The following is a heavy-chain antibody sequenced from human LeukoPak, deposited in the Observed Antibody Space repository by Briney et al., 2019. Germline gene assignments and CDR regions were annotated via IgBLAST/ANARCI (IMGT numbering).Heavy chain of an antibody. J-gene: IGHJ4*02. CDR1: GFTFSTYW. Sequence: GGSLRLSCVASGFTFSTYWMTWVRQAPGKGLEWVASIKYNGNEKYYVDSVKGRFSISRDNGERSLYLQMNSLRAEDTAVYYCATGGAFNGYHVHWGQGTLVTVSS. CDR3: ATGGAFNGYHVH. CDR2: IKYNGNEK. D-gene: IGHD5-18*01. V-gene: IGHV3-7*01.